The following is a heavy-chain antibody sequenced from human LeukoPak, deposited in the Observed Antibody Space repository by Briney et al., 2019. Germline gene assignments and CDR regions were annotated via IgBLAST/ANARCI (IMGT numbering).Heavy chain of an antibody. Sequence: PSETLSLTCAVYGGSFSSYYWSWIRQPPGKGLEWIGYIYYSGSTNYSPSLKSRVTISVDTSKNQFSLKLSSVTAADTAVYYCARVDPDSSSTLEVFDYWGQGTLVTVSS. CDR3: ARVDPDSSSTLEVFDY. J-gene: IGHJ4*02. D-gene: IGHD6-6*01. CDR1: GGSFSSYY. CDR2: IYYSGST. V-gene: IGHV4-59*01.